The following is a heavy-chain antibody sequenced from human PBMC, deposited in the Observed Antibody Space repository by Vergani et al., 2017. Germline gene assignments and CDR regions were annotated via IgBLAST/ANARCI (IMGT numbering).Heavy chain of an antibody. J-gene: IGHJ3*02. CDR2: INSDGSST. CDR1: GFTFSSYW. CDR3: ARDMITFGGVIQDAFDI. D-gene: IGHD3-16*02. Sequence: EVQLLESGGGLAQPGGSLRLSCAASGFTFSSYWMHWVRQAPGKGLVWVPRINSDGSSTSYADSVKGRFTISRDNAKNTLYLQMNSLRAEDTAVYYCARDMITFGGVIQDAFDIWGQGTMVTVSS. V-gene: IGHV3-74*01.